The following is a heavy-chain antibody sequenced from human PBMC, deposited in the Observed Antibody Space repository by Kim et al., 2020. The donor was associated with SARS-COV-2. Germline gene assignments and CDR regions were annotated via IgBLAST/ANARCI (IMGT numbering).Heavy chain of an antibody. Sequence: GGSLRLSCAGSGFTFSDYDMHWVRRAPGKGLEYVSATTRSGDGSFYADSVEGRFTISRDNSKNTLYLQMNSLRLEDTSMYYCVRYGRSYGAVLWGQGTLVIVST. CDR1: GFTFSDYD. CDR3: VRYGRSYGAVL. D-gene: IGHD5-18*01. CDR2: TTRSGDGS. V-gene: IGHV3-64D*06. J-gene: IGHJ4*02.